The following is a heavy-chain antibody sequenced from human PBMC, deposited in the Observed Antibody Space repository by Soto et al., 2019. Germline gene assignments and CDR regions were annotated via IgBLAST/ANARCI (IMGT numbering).Heavy chain of an antibody. Sequence: PGESLKISCKGSGYSFTSYWIGWVRQMPGKGLEWMGIIYPGDSDTRYSPSFQGQVTISADKSISTAYLQWSSLKASDTAMYYCASDYYDSSGYPNSDAFDIWGQGTMVTVSS. CDR2: IYPGDSDT. D-gene: IGHD3-22*01. CDR3: ASDYYDSSGYPNSDAFDI. V-gene: IGHV5-51*01. CDR1: GYSFTSYW. J-gene: IGHJ3*02.